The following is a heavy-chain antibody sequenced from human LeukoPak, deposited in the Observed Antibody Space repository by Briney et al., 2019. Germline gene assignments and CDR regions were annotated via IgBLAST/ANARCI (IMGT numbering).Heavy chain of an antibody. V-gene: IGHV4-4*07. Sequence: SETLSFTCTVSGGSISSYYWSWIRQPAGKGLEWIGRIYTSGSTNYNPSLKSRVTMSVDTSKNQFSLKLSSVTAADTAVYYCARDGDSSGYYWFDPWGQGTLVTVSS. CDR3: ARDGDSSGYYWFDP. CDR2: IYTSGST. CDR1: GGSISSYY. D-gene: IGHD3-22*01. J-gene: IGHJ5*02.